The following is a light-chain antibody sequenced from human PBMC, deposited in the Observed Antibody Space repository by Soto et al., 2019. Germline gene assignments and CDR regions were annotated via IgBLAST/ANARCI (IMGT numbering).Light chain of an antibody. Sequence: DIQMSQSRSSVSASGGDGVLITRRASQGISSWLAWYQQKPGKAPKLLIYAASSLQSGVPSRFSGSGSGTDFTLTISSLQPEDFAVYYCQQYNNWPPIPFGQGTRLEIK. J-gene: IGKJ5*01. V-gene: IGKV1-12*01. CDR3: QQYNNWPPIP. CDR2: AAS. CDR1: QGISSW.